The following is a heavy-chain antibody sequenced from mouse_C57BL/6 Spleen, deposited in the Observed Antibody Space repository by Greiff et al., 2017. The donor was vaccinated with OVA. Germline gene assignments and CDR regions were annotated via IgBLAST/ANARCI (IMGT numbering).Heavy chain of an antibody. CDR2: IYPGSGNT. CDR3: AREAHEGFFAY. CDR1: GYTFTDYY. J-gene: IGHJ3*01. Sequence: VKLVESGAELVRPGASVKLSCKASGYTFTDYYINWVKQRPGQGLEWIARIYPGSGNTYYNEKFKGKATLTAEKSSSTAYMQLSSLTSEDSAVYFCAREAHEGFFAYWGQGTLVTVSA. V-gene: IGHV1-76*01.